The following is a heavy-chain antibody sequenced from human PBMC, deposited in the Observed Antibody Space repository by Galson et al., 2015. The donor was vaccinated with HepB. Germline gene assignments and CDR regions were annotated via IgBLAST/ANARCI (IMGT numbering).Heavy chain of an antibody. CDR2: IDWNGGD. Sequence: PALVKPTQTLTLTCNFSDLALTTREVCGGWIRQPPGKALEWPAFIDWNGGDYYKTSLKSRLTISRDTSKKQVFLTMTNMQPVDTATYYCAQSPGILGDTGWFGPWGPGIFVTVSA. D-gene: IGHD1-26*01. CDR1: DLALTTREVC. CDR3: AQSPGILGDTGWFGP. V-gene: IGHV2-70*13. J-gene: IGHJ5*02.